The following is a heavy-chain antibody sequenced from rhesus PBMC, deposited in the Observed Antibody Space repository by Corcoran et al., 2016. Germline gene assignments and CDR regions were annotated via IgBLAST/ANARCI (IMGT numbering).Heavy chain of an antibody. Sequence: QVQLVQSGAEVKKPGSSVKVSCKASGYTFTDYYMPWLRQAPRQGLEWMGWFNPYNGNTKDAQKFQGRVTMTRDTSTSTAYMALSSLRAEDTAGYYCARKGFDYWGQGVLVTVSS. V-gene: IGHV1S2*01. CDR3: ARKGFDY. J-gene: IGHJ4*01. CDR1: GYTFTDYY. CDR2: FNPYNGNT.